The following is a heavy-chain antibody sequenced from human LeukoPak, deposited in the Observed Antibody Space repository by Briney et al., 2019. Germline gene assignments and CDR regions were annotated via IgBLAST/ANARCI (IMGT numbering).Heavy chain of an antibody. Sequence: GWSLRLSCAASGFTFSGHSMNWVRQAPGKGLEWVSSISSRATYIYYADSVKGRFTISRDNAKNSLYLQMNSLRAEDTAVYYCARVLEFCAADCLDYWGQGTLVTVSS. J-gene: IGHJ4*02. D-gene: IGHD2-21*01. CDR3: ARVLEFCAADCLDY. V-gene: IGHV3-21*01. CDR1: GFTFSGHS. CDR2: ISSRATYI.